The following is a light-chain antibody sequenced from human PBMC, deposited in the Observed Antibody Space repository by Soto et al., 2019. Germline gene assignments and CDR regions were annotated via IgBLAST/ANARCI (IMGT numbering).Light chain of an antibody. J-gene: IGKJ1*01. Sequence: IVLPQSPGTLSLSPGERATLSCRASQSVSSSYLAWYQQKPGQAPRLLISGASSRAADIPDRFSGSGSGTDFTLTINRLEPEDFAVYYCQQYDSSPRTFGQGTKVDIK. CDR3: QQYDSSPRT. V-gene: IGKV3-20*01. CDR2: GAS. CDR1: QSVSSSY.